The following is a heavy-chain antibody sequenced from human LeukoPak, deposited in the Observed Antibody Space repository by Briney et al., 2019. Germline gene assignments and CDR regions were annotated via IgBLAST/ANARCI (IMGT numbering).Heavy chain of an antibody. D-gene: IGHD2-2*01. J-gene: IGHJ4*02. CDR1: GYTFTSYD. Sequence: ASVKVSCKASGYTFTSYDINWVRQATGQGLEWMGWMNPNSGNTGYAQKSQGRVTMTRNTSISTAYMELSSLRSEDTAVYYCARGFRYCSSTSCSFYYFDYWGQGTLVTVSS. CDR2: MNPNSGNT. CDR3: ARGFRYCSSTSCSFYYFDY. V-gene: IGHV1-8*01.